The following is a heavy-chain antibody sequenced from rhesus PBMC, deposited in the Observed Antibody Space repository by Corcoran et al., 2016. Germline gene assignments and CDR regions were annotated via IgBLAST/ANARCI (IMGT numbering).Heavy chain of an antibody. J-gene: IGHJ4*01. V-gene: IGHV4-169*02. CDR3: ARDVSVAAKGDFDY. D-gene: IGHD4-29*01. CDR1: GGSISSSY. Sequence: QLQLQESGPGLVKPSETLSVTCAVSGGSISSSYWSWIRQAPGKGQEWIGYIYGSGSSTNYNPSLKSRVTLSVVTSKNQLSLKLSSVTTADTAVYYCARDVSVAAKGDFDYWGQGVLVTVSS. CDR2: IYGSGSST.